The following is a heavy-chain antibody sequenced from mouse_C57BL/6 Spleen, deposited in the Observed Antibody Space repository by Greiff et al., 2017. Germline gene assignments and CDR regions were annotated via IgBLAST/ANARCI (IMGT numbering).Heavy chain of an antibody. Sequence: VQLKESGAELVRPGASVKLSCTASGFNIKDDYMHWVNQRPEQGLEWIGWIDPENGDTEYASKFQGKATITADTSSNTAYLQLSSLTSEDTAVYYCTTYYGTNWGQGTTLTVSS. CDR2: IDPENGDT. D-gene: IGHD1-1*01. CDR3: TTYYGTN. CDR1: GFNIKDDY. V-gene: IGHV14-4*01. J-gene: IGHJ2*01.